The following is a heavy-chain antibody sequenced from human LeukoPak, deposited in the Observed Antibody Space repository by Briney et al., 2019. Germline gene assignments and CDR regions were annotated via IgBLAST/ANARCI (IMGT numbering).Heavy chain of an antibody. CDR3: AKKDGDYLGHPGY. D-gene: IGHD4-17*01. CDR2: IRYDGSNK. CDR1: GFTFSSYG. Sequence: GGSLRLSCAASGFTFSSYGMHWVRQAPGKGLEWVAFIRYDGSNKYYADSVKGRFTISRDNSKNTLYLQMNSLRAEDTAVYYCAKKDGDYLGHPGYWGQGTLVTVSS. V-gene: IGHV3-30*02. J-gene: IGHJ4*02.